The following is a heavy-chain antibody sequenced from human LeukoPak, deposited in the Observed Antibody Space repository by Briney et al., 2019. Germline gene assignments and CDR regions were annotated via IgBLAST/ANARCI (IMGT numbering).Heavy chain of an antibody. Sequence: SVKVSRKASGGTFSSYAISWVRQAPGQGLEWMGGIIPIFGTANYAQKFQGRVTITADESTSTAYMELSSLRSEDTAVYYCARVLLSYYDFWSGYYHHNWFDPWGQGTLVTVSS. CDR3: ARVLLSYYDFWSGYYHHNWFDP. D-gene: IGHD3-3*01. CDR1: GGTFSSYA. J-gene: IGHJ5*02. CDR2: IIPIFGTA. V-gene: IGHV1-69*01.